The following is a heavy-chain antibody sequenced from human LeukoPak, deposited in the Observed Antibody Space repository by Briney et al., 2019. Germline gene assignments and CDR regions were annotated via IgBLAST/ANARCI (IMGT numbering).Heavy chain of an antibody. CDR3: ASQMYSGSFVDY. D-gene: IGHD1-26*01. CDR1: GGSISGYY. J-gene: IGHJ4*02. V-gene: IGHV4-34*01. Sequence: SETLSLTCTVSGGSISGYYWSWIRQPAGKGLEWIGEINHSGSTNYNPSLKSRVTISVDTSKNQFSLKLSSVTAADTAVYYCASQMYSGSFVDYWGQGTLVTVSS. CDR2: INHSGST.